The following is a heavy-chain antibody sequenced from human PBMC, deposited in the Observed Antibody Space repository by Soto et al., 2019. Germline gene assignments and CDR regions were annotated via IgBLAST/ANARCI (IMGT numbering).Heavy chain of an antibody. V-gene: IGHV4-4*07. CDR3: ATSQKGYNWNYFDH. J-gene: IGHJ4*02. Sequence: SETLSLTCTVSGDSMTKYYWSWIRQSAGKGLEWIGRIYTSGFTSYNPSLESRVSVSVDTSKNQFSLKVSGVSAADTAVYYCATSQKGYNWNYFDHWGQGALVTVSS. CDR1: GDSMTKYY. CDR2: IYTSGFT. D-gene: IGHD1-20*01.